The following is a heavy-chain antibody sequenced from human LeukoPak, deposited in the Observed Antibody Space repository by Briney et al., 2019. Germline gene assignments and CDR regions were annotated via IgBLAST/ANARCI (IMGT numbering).Heavy chain of an antibody. Sequence: SETLSLTCAVSGGSIRGYYWSWIRQPAGKGLEWIGRIYASGSTTYNPSLKSRVAMSVDTSKNQFSLKLSSVTAADTAVYYCARDLSVTTWFDPWGQGTLVIVSS. CDR1: GGSIRGYY. CDR3: ARDLSVTTWFDP. CDR2: IYASGST. J-gene: IGHJ5*02. V-gene: IGHV4-4*07. D-gene: IGHD4-11*01.